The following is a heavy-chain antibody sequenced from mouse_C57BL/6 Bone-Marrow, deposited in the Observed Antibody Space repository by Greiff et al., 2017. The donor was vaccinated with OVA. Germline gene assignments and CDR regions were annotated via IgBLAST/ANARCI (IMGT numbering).Heavy chain of an antibody. D-gene: IGHD5-1*01. J-gene: IGHJ2*01. V-gene: IGHV1-81*01. CDR1: GYTFTSYG. Sequence: VKLVESGAELARPGASVKLSCKASGYTFTSYGISWVKQRTGQGLEWIGEIYPRSGNTYYNEKFKGKATLTADKSSSTAYMELRSLTSEDSAVYFCARRILPFDYWGQGTTLTVSS. CDR2: IYPRSGNT. CDR3: ARRILPFDY.